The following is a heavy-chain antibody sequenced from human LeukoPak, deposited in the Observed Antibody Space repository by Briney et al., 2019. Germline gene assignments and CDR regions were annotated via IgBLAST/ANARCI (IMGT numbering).Heavy chain of an antibody. J-gene: IGHJ3*02. Sequence: SETLSLTCTVSGGSISSYYWSWLRQPPGKGLEWIGYIYYSGITNYNPSLKSRVTISVDTSKNQFSLKLSSVTAADTAVYYCARVKDYYGSGSYYNVPGLSDAFDIWGQGTMVTVSS. CDR3: ARVKDYYGSGSYYNVPGLSDAFDI. D-gene: IGHD3-10*01. CDR2: IYYSGIT. V-gene: IGHV4-59*01. CDR1: GGSISSYY.